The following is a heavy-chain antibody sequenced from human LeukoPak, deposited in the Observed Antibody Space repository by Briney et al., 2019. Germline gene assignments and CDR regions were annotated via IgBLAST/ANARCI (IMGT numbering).Heavy chain of an antibody. CDR2: IGNSGNNI. CDR1: GFTFSDYG. V-gene: IGHV3-21*06. J-gene: IGHJ3*02. Sequence: GGSLRLSCSASGFTFSDYGMNWVRQAPGKGLEWVSSIGNSGNNIYYADSVKGRFTIARDNAKNSLYLQMNSLRAEDTSMYYCARDRGDYDAFDIWGQGTMVTVSS. CDR3: ARDRGDYDAFDI. D-gene: IGHD2-21*02.